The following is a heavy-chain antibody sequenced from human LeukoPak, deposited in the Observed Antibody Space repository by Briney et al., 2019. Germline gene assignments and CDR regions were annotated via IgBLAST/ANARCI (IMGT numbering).Heavy chain of an antibody. V-gene: IGHV1-18*01. Sequence: ASVTVSFKASGYTFTSYGISWVRQAPGQGLEWMGWISAYNGNTNYAQKLQGRVTMTTDTSTSTAYMELRSLRSDDTAVYYCAREVPAAMSAFDIWGQGTMVTVSS. D-gene: IGHD2-2*01. CDR3: AREVPAAMSAFDI. CDR2: ISAYNGNT. CDR1: GYTFTSYG. J-gene: IGHJ3*02.